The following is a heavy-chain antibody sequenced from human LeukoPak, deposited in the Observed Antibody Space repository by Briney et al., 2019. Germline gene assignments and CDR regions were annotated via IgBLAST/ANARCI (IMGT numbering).Heavy chain of an antibody. Sequence: GGSLRLSCAASGFTFSSYWMHWVRQAPGKGLVWVSHISSDGNTASYADSVKGRFAISRDNVENTLYLQMSSLRAEDTAMYYCARDDSGYHAYWGQGTLVTVPS. J-gene: IGHJ4*02. D-gene: IGHD3-22*01. CDR3: ARDDSGYHAY. CDR2: ISSDGNTA. V-gene: IGHV3-74*01. CDR1: GFTFSSYW.